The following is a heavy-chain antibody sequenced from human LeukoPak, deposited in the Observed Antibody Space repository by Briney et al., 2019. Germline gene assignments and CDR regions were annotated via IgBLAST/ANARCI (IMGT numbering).Heavy chain of an antibody. D-gene: IGHD2-21*02. CDR1: GDSMSSGTYY. Sequence: ETLSLTCTVSGDSMSSGTYYWGWVRQAPGKGLEWVSGISNGGDSTYYADSVKGRFTISRDNSKKTLYLQMNSLRVEDTAVYYCVRDGPRAYCGGDCYPDFDYWGQGTMVTVSS. CDR2: ISNGGDST. J-gene: IGHJ4*02. CDR3: VRDGPRAYCGGDCYPDFDY. V-gene: IGHV3-23*01.